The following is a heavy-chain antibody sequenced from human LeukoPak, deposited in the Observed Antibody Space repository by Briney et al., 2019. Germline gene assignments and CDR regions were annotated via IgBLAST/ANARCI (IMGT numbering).Heavy chain of an antibody. V-gene: IGHV1-69*06. CDR3: AREEGYYDASFDY. J-gene: IGHJ4*02. D-gene: IGHD3-22*01. CDR1: GGTFSSYA. CDR2: IIPIFGTA. Sequence: SVKVSCKASGGTFSSYAISWVRQAPGQGLEWMGRIIPIFGTANYAQKFQGRVTITADKSTSTAYMELSSLRSDDTAVYYFAREEGYYDASFDYWGQGTLVTVSS.